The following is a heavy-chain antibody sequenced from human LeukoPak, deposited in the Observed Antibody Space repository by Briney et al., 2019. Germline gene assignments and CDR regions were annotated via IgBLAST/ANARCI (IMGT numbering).Heavy chain of an antibody. CDR1: GFTFSSYA. Sequence: GASLRLSCAASGFTFSSYAMSWVRQAPGKGLEWVSAICGSGGSTYYADSVKGRFTISRDNSKNTLYLQMNSLRADDTAVYYCAKARGDDFWSGYYRGYGMDVWGQGTTVTASS. CDR2: ICGSGGST. J-gene: IGHJ6*02. CDR3: AKARGDDFWSGYYRGYGMDV. D-gene: IGHD3-3*01. V-gene: IGHV3-23*01.